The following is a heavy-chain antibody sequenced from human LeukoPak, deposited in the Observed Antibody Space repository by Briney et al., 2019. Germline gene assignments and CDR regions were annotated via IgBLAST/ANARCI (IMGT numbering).Heavy chain of an antibody. D-gene: IGHD3-3*01. J-gene: IGHJ4*02. CDR2: IYYSGST. CDR3: ARAGFLEWSLYYFDY. V-gene: IGHV4-59*01. Sequence: SETLSLTCTVSGGSISSYYWSWIRQPPGKGLEWIGYIYYSGSTNYNPSLKSRVTISVDTSKNQFSLKLSSVTAADTAVYYCARAGFLEWSLYYFDYWGQGTLVTVSS. CDR1: GGSISSYY.